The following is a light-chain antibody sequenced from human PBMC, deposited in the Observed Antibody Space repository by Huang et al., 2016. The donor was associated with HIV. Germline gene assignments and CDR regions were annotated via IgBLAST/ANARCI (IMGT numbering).Light chain of an antibody. CDR3: QQYDDLPLT. J-gene: IGKJ4*01. CDR1: QDVEKY. Sequence: DIQMTQSPSSLYASVGDRVTITCQASQDVEKYLNWYQQKPGKAPKVLIYDASNLETGVALRFSGIGSGTNFTLTINSLQPEDVGKYFCQQYDDLPLTFGGGTKVALK. CDR2: DAS. V-gene: IGKV1-33*01.